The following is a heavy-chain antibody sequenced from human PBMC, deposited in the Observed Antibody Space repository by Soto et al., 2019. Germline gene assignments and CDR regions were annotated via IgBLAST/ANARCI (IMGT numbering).Heavy chain of an antibody. CDR2: ISYDGSNK. Sequence: TGGSLRLSCAASGFTFSSYAMHWVRQATGKGLEWVAVISYDGSNKNYADSVKGRFTISRDNSKNTLYLQMNSLRAEDTAVYYCARETRGPFDYWGQGTLVTVSS. CDR1: GFTFSSYA. CDR3: ARETRGPFDY. V-gene: IGHV3-30-3*01. J-gene: IGHJ4*02.